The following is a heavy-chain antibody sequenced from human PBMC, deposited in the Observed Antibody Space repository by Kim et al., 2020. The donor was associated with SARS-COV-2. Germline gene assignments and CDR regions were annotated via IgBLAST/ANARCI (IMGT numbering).Heavy chain of an antibody. CDR3: ARSYGIGGRCYYGWFDA. CDR2: INSDGDSS. V-gene: IGHV3-74*01. Sequence: GGSLRLSCGASGFTFSSYYMHWVRQAPGKGLVWVSRINSDGDSSTAGDSVKGRFTITSDNAKNTHYQQMNRLSAENAAVYYCARSYGIGGRCYYGWFDA. J-gene: IGHJ5*01. D-gene: IGHD2-15*01. CDR1: GFTFSSYY.